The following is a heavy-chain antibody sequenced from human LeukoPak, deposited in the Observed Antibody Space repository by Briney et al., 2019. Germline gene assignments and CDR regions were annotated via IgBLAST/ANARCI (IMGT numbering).Heavy chain of an antibody. CDR1: GFTFSSYW. CDR3: AKELVVINLRQTAFDY. V-gene: IGHV3-74*01. D-gene: IGHD3-22*01. CDR2: INSDGSST. Sequence: GGSLRLSCAASGFTFSSYWMHWVRQAPGKGLVWVSRINSDGSSTSYADSVKGRFTISRDNAKNSLYLQMNSLRAEDTALYYCAKELVVINLRQTAFDYWGQGTLVTVSS. J-gene: IGHJ4*02.